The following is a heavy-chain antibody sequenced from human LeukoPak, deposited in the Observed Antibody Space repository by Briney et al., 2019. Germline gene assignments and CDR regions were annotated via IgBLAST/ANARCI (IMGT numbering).Heavy chain of an antibody. V-gene: IGHV4-30-4*01. Sequence: SQTLSLTCTVSGGSITSGDYYWSWICQPPGKGLEWIGCIYYSGSTYYNPSLKSRLTISVDTSKNQFSLKLSSVTAADTAVYYCARDRYGQRIFDYWGQGTLVTVSS. D-gene: IGHD3-16*02. J-gene: IGHJ4*02. CDR1: GGSITSGDYY. CDR3: ARDRYGQRIFDY. CDR2: IYYSGST.